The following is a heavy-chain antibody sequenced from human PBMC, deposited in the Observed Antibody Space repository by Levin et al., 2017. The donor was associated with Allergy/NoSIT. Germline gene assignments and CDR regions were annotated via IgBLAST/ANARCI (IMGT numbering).Heavy chain of an antibody. CDR1: GFTFSSYS. CDR3: ARSFSYGYSNYFYYYAMDV. V-gene: IGHV3-48*01. J-gene: IGHJ6*02. CDR2: IRSSGSTI. D-gene: IGHD5-18*01. Sequence: GESLKISCAASGFTFSSYSMKWVRQAPGKGLEWVSYIRSSGSTIYYADSVKGRFTISRDNAKNSLYLQMNSLRAEDTAVYYCARSFSYGYSNYFYYYAMDVWGQGTTVTVSS.